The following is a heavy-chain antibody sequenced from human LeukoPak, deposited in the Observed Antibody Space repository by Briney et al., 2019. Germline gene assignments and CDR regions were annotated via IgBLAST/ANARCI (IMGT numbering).Heavy chain of an antibody. CDR3: ASGIAAAGYYFDY. D-gene: IGHD6-13*01. J-gene: IGHJ4*02. Sequence: PSGTLSLTCTVSGGSISSSSYYWGWIRQPPGKGLEWIGSIYYSGSTYYNPSLKSRVTISVDTSKNQFSLKLSSVTAADTAVYYCASGIAAAGYYFDYWGQGTLVTVSS. CDR2: IYYSGST. CDR1: GGSISSSSYY. V-gene: IGHV4-39*01.